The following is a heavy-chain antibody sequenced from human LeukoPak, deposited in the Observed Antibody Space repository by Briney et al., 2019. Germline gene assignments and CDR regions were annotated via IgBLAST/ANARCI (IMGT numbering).Heavy chain of an antibody. CDR2: SI. CDR1: GGSISDYY. CDR3: ARRDSSSFGWFDP. D-gene: IGHD6-13*01. J-gene: IGHJ5*02. Sequence: SETLSLTCAVHGGSISDYYWNWIRQPPGKGLEWIGESINYNPSLKSRVTISVDTSKNQFSLKLSSVTAADTAVYYCARRDSSSFGWFDPWGQGTLVTVSS. V-gene: IGHV4-34*01.